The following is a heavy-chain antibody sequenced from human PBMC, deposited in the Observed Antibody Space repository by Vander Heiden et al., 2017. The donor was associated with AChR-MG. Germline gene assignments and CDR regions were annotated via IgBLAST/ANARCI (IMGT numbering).Heavy chain of an antibody. D-gene: IGHD6-6*01. CDR3: ARGNEYSTSTAPYYYYAMDV. V-gene: IGHV4-59*01. CDR1: GGSIGRYY. CDR2: IYYTGST. Sequence: QVQLQESGPRLVKPSETLSLNWFVSGGSIGRYYWTWIRQPPGKGLEWIGNIYYTGSTNYNPSLKSRVTISLDTSKKQFSLRLRSVAAADKAVYFCARGNEYSTSTAPYYYYAMDVWGQGTTVTVSS. J-gene: IGHJ6*02.